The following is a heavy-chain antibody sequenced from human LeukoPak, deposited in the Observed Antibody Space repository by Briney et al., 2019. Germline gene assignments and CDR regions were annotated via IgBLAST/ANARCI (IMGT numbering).Heavy chain of an antibody. CDR2: ISPYNYNT. J-gene: IGHJ3*02. Sequence: ASVKVSCKASGYIFTSHGLDWVRQAPGQGLAWIGWISPYNYNTNYAQKFRGRVALTTDRSTSTFYMELRSLRSDDTAVYFCARGGKGRVPFDIWGQGTRVIVSS. CDR1: GYIFTSHG. CDR3: ARGGKGRVPFDI. V-gene: IGHV1-18*01. D-gene: IGHD5-24*01.